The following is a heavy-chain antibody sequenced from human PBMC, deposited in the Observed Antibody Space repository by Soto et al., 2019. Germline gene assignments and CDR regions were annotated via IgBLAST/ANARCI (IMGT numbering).Heavy chain of an antibody. J-gene: IGHJ4*02. CDR2: IIPILGTA. Sequence: SVKVSCKASGGTFSSYAISWVRQAPGQGLEWMGGIIPILGTANYAQKFQGRVTITADESTSTAYMELSSLRSEDTAVYYCARGSLLTTVTTFDYWGQGTLVTVSS. V-gene: IGHV1-69*13. CDR3: ARGSLLTTVTTFDY. CDR1: GGTFSSYA. D-gene: IGHD4-17*01.